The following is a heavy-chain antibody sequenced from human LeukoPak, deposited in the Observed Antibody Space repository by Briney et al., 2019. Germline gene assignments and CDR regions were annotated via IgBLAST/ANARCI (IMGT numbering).Heavy chain of an antibody. CDR1: GYSFTSYW. Sequence: GESLKISCKGSGYSFTSYWIGWVRQMPGKGLEWMGIIYPGDSDTTYSPSFQGQVIVSADKFISTAYLQWSSLKASDTAMFYCARLERYCSRTRCYQDETSRTNAYDYWGQGTLVTVSS. CDR2: IYPGDSDT. J-gene: IGHJ4*02. D-gene: IGHD2-2*01. V-gene: IGHV5-51*01. CDR3: ARLERYCSRTRCYQDETSRTNAYDY.